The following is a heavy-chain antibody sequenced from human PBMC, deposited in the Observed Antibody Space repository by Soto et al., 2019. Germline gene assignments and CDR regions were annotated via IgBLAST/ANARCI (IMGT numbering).Heavy chain of an antibody. CDR1: GFTFSSYD. CDR3: ARYSSSSRGFDY. V-gene: IGHV3-13*01. D-gene: IGHD6-6*01. CDR2: IGTAGDT. Sequence: GGSLRLSCAASGFTFSSYDMHWVRQATGKGLEWVSAIGTAGDTYYPGSVKGRFTISRENAKNSLYLQMNSLRAEDTAVYYCARYSSSSRGFDYWGQGTLVTVSS. J-gene: IGHJ4*02.